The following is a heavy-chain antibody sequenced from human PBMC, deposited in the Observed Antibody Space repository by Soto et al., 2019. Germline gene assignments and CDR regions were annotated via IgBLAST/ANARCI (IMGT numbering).Heavy chain of an antibody. V-gene: IGHV3-74*01. Sequence: EVQLVESGGDSVQPGGSLRLSCAASGFPFSSYWMHWVRHTPGKGLEWVSRISGDGTTIYYADSVTGRFTVSRDNAQNTLSLQMSGLGDEDTAVYYCAREYYGLLTGYYNDHWGQGTLVSVSS. CDR3: AREYYGLLTGYYNDH. D-gene: IGHD3-9*01. CDR1: GFPFSSYW. J-gene: IGHJ4*02. CDR2: ISGDGTTI.